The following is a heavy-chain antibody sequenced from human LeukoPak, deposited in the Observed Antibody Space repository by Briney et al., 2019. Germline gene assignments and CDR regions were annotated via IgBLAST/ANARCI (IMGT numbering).Heavy chain of an antibody. CDR1: GFTFSNNW. J-gene: IGHJ4*02. CDR3: ARDLWLGERGLFFFEY. Sequence: GGSLRLSCAASGFTFSNNWMSWVRQAPGKGLEWVANMRDDGSEEFYVNSVKGRFTISRDNAKNSLYLQMDSLRAEDTAVYYCARDLWLGERGLFFFEYWGQGALVTVAS. CDR2: MRDDGSEE. V-gene: IGHV3-7*01. D-gene: IGHD3-22*01.